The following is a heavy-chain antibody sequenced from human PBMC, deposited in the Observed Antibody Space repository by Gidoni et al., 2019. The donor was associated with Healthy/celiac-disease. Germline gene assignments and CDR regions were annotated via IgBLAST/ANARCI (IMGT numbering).Heavy chain of an antibody. CDR3: AIYSRGGPYYYYGMDV. D-gene: IGHD6-19*01. J-gene: IGHJ6*02. V-gene: IGHV4-39*01. Sequence: CGSISSSSYYWGWIRQTPGKGLEWIGSIYYSGSTYYQPSLKSRVTRSVDTSKNQFALTLSSVTTGDTAVDYCAIYSRGGPYYYYGMDVWGQGTTVTVSS. CDR2: IYYSGST. CDR1: CGSISSSSYY.